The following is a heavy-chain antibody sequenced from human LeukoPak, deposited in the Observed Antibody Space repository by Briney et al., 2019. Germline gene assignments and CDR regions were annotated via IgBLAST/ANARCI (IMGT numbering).Heavy chain of an antibody. CDR1: GFTFSRNG. J-gene: IGHJ4*02. V-gene: IGHV3-30*02. Sequence: PGGSLRLSCAASGFTFSRNGMHWVRQAPGKGLEWVAFIRYDGNNKYYADSVKGRFTISRDNSKNTLYLQMNSLRAEDTAVYYCAKGSDYYDSSGYSHWGQGTLVTVSS. D-gene: IGHD3-22*01. CDR2: IRYDGNNK. CDR3: AKGSDYYDSSGYSH.